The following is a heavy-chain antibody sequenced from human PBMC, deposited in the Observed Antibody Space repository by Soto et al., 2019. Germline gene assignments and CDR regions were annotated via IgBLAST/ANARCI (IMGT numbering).Heavy chain of an antibody. V-gene: IGHV3-48*02. CDR1: GFTFSNCG. D-gene: IGHD2-15*01. CDR2: ISDSGATK. J-gene: IGHJ6*02. CDR3: ARCSRNSCYSYGVDV. Sequence: GGSLRLSCAASGFTFSNCGMNWVRQTPGKGLEWVSYISDSGATKHYADSVKGRFTISRDNGKDSLYLQMNSLRDEDTAVYFCARCSRNSCYSYGVDVWGQGATVTVS.